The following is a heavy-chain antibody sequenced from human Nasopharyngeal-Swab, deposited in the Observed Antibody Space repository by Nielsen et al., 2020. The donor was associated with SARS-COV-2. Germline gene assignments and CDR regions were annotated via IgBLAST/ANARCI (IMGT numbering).Heavy chain of an antibody. CDR2: ISYDGSNK. D-gene: IGHD3-9*01. Sequence: VSQDIGKGLEWVAVISYDGSNKYYADSVKGRFTISRDNSKNTLYLQMNSLRAEDTAVYYCVRVRLTGYYSAYYYGMDVWGQGTTVTVSS. CDR3: VRVRLTGYYSAYYYGMDV. V-gene: IGHV3-30*03. J-gene: IGHJ6*02.